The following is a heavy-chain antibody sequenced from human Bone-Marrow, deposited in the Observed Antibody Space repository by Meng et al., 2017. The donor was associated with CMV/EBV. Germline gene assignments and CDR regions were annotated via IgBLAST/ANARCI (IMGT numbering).Heavy chain of an antibody. CDR3: AREVAANYYYYGMDV. Sequence: ASVKVSCKASGYTFTSYYMHWVRQAPGQGLEWMGIINPSGGSTSYAQKFQGRVTMTRDTSTSTVYMELSSLRSEDTAVYYCAREVAANYYYYGMDVWGQGTTVAASS. J-gene: IGHJ6*02. CDR2: INPSGGST. CDR1: GYTFTSYY. D-gene: IGHD6-19*01. V-gene: IGHV1-46*01.